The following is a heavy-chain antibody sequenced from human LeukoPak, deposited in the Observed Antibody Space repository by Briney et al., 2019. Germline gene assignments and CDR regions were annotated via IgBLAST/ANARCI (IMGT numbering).Heavy chain of an antibody. V-gene: IGHV3-64*01. CDR3: ARVMGFLEWFPCDY. CDR1: GFTFSSYA. Sequence: GGSLRLSCAASGFTFSSYAMHWVRQAPGKGLEYASAISTNGGTTYYANSVKGRFTISRDNSKNTLYLQMGSLRAEDMAVYYCARVMGFLEWFPCDYWGQGILVTVSS. D-gene: IGHD3-3*01. J-gene: IGHJ4*02. CDR2: ISTNGGTT.